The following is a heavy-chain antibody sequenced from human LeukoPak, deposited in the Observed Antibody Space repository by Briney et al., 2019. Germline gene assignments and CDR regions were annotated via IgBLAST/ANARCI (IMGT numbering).Heavy chain of an antibody. D-gene: IGHD3-9*01. J-gene: IGHJ3*02. CDR1: GYTFTSYG. Sequence: ASVKVSCKASGYTFTSYGISWVRQAPGQGLEWMGWISAYNGNTNYAQKLQGRVTMTTDTSTSTAYMELRSLRSDDTAVYYCARAYYDILTGYYYAFDIWGQGTMVTVSS. V-gene: IGHV1-18*01. CDR3: ARAYYDILTGYYYAFDI. CDR2: ISAYNGNT.